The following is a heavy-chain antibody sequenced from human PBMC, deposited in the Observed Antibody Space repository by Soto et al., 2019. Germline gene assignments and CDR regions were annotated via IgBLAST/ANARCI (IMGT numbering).Heavy chain of an antibody. J-gene: IGHJ4*02. D-gene: IGHD6-19*01. Sequence: QVQLQQPGPGLVQPSQTLSLTCAISGDSVSSTSTAWSWIRQSPSRGLEWLGRTYYRSNWYSDYAVSVKSRITINPDTSKNQFSLQLKSVTPEDTAVYYCARGSYYSGWVWGQGTLVTVSS. CDR2: TYYRSNWYS. CDR1: GDSVSSTSTA. CDR3: ARGSYYSGWV. V-gene: IGHV6-1*01.